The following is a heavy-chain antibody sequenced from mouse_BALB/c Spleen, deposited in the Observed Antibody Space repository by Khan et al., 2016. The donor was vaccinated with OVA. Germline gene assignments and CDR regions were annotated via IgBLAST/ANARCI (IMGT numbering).Heavy chain of an antibody. CDR2: ISYSGVT. CDR3: ARGNYYGYYFDY. D-gene: IGHD1-1*01. V-gene: IGHV3-2*02. Sequence: EVKLLESGPGLVKPSQSLSLTCTVTGYSITSGYAWNWIRQFPGNKLEWMGYISYSGVTSYTPSLKSRISITRDTSKNPFFLQLNSVTTEDTATYYCARGNYYGYYFDYGGQGTTLTVSS. CDR1: GYSITSGYA. J-gene: IGHJ2*01.